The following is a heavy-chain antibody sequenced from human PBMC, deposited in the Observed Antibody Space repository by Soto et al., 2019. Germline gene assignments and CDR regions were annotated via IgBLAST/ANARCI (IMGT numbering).Heavy chain of an antibody. Sequence: ASVKVYCKVSGYTLTELYMHWVRQATGKGLEWMGGFDPEDGETIYAQKFQGRVTMTEDTSTDTAYMELSSLRSEDTAVYYCATDSLERRRAFDIWGQGTMVTVSS. V-gene: IGHV1-24*01. J-gene: IGHJ3*02. CDR1: GYTLTELY. D-gene: IGHD1-1*01. CDR2: FDPEDGET. CDR3: ATDSLERRRAFDI.